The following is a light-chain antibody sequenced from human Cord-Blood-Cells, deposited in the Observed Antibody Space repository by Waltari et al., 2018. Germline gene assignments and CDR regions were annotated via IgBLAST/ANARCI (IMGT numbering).Light chain of an antibody. V-gene: IGKV3-11*01. J-gene: IGKJ2*03. CDR1: QSVSSY. Sequence: EIVLTQSPATLSLSPGDRATLYCRASQSVSSYLAWYQQKPGQAPRLLIYDASNRATGIPARFSGSGSGTDFTLTISSLEPEDFAVYYCQQRSNWYSFGQGTKLEIK. CDR2: DAS. CDR3: QQRSNWYS.